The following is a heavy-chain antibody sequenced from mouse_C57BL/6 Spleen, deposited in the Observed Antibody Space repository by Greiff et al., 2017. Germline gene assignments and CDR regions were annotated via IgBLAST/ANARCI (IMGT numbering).Heavy chain of an antibody. CDR3: ARGGITTGAMCD. CDR2: ISNLAYSI. CDR1: GFTFSDYG. D-gene: IGHD1-1*01. V-gene: IGHV5-15*01. J-gene: IGHJ4*01. Sequence: EVKLVESGGGLVQPGGSLKLSCAASGFTFSDYGMAWVRQAPRKGPEWVAFISNLAYSIYYADTVPGRFTISRENAKHTLYLELSSLRSEDTAMYYCARGGITTGAMCDWGQGTSVTVAS.